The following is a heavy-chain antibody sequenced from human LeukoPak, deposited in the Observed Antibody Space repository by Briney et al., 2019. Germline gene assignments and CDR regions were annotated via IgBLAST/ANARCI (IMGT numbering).Heavy chain of an antibody. CDR2: ISCSSSYI. Sequence: PRGSLRLSCAASGFTFSSYSMNWVRQAPGKGLEWVSSISCSSSYIYYADSVKGRFTISRDNAKNSLYLQMNSLRAEDTAVYYCARGTLYYYDSSGYTQDYWGQGTLVTASS. V-gene: IGHV3-21*01. CDR1: GFTFSSYS. J-gene: IGHJ4*02. D-gene: IGHD3-22*01. CDR3: ARGTLYYYDSSGYTQDY.